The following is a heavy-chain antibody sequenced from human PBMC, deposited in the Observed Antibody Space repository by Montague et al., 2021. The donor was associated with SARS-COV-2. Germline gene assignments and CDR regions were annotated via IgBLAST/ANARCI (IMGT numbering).Heavy chain of an antibody. CDR2: IYSGGSST. V-gene: IGHV3-23*03. CDR3: AKVSYFGSGTYYFDY. Sequence: SLRLSCAASGFTFSSYAMSWVRQAPGKGLEWVSVIYSGGSSTYYADSVKGRFTISRGHSKNTLYLQMNSLRAEDTAVYYCAKVSYFGSGTYYFDYWGQGTLVTASS. CDR1: GFTFSSYA. J-gene: IGHJ4*02. D-gene: IGHD3-10*01.